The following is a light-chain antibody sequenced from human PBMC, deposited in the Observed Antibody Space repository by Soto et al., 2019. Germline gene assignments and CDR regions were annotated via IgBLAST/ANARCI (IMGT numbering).Light chain of an antibody. V-gene: IGLV2-8*01. CDR1: SSDVGAYKY. CDR2: EVT. Sequence: QSVLTQPPSASGSPGQSVTISCTGTSSDVGAYKYVSWYQQYPGKAPKLRIYEVTKRPSGVPDRFSGSKSGNTASPTVSGLQAEDEADYYCTSYVGNDIWVFGGGTKLTVL. CDR3: TSYVGNDIWV. J-gene: IGLJ3*02.